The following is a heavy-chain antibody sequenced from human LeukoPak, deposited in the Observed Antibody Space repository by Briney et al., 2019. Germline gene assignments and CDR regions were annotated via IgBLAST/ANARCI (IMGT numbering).Heavy chain of an antibody. Sequence: SETLSLTCTVSGGSISSSGYYWGWIRQPPGKGLEWIGNIYYSGSTYYNPSLKSRVTISVDTSKNQFSLKLSSVTAADTAVYYCARWHCSGGSCTDAFDIWGQGTMVTVSS. CDR2: IYYSGST. CDR1: GGSISSSGYY. V-gene: IGHV4-39*07. J-gene: IGHJ3*02. CDR3: ARWHCSGGSCTDAFDI. D-gene: IGHD2-15*01.